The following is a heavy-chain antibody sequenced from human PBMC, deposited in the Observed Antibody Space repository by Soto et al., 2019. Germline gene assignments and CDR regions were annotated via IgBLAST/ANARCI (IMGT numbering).Heavy chain of an antibody. CDR1: GFTFSSYW. Sequence: GESLKISCAASGFTFSSYWMHWVRQAPGKGLVWVSRINSDGSSTSYADSVKGRFTISRDNAKNTLYLQMNSLRAEDTAVYYCARGLDSGSYSDYYYYYGMDVWGQGTTVTVSS. J-gene: IGHJ6*02. V-gene: IGHV3-74*01. D-gene: IGHD1-26*01. CDR3: ARGLDSGSYSDYYYYYGMDV. CDR2: INSDGSST.